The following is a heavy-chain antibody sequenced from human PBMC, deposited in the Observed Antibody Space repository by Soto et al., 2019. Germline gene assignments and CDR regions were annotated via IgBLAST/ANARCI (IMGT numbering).Heavy chain of an antibody. CDR2: MNPNSGNT. CDR1: GYTFTSYD. J-gene: IGHJ3*02. V-gene: IGHV1-8*01. D-gene: IGHD3-10*01. CDR3: ARFVPVLLWFGELSEAFDI. Sequence: ASVKVSCKASGYTFTSYDINWVRQATGQGLEWMGWMNPNSGNTGYAQKFQGRVTMTRNTSISTAYMELSSLRSEDTAVYCCARFVPVLLWFGELSEAFDIWGQGTMVTVSS.